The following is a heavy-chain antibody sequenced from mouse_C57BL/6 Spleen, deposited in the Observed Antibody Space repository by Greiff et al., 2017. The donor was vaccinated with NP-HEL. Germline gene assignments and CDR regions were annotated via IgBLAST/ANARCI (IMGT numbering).Heavy chain of an antibody. CDR1: GYSITSGYY. V-gene: IGHV3-6*01. J-gene: IGHJ4*01. CDR3: APYYYAMDY. Sequence: EVKLLESGPGLVKPSQSLSLTCSVTGYSITSGYYWNWIRQFPGNKLEWMGYISYDGSNNYNPSLKNRISITRDTSKNQFFLKLNSVTTEDTATYYCAPYYYAMDYWGQGTSVTVSS. CDR2: ISYDGSN.